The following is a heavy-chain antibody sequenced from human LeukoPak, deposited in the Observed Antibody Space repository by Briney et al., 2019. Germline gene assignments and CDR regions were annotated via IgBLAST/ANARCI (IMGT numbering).Heavy chain of an antibody. Sequence: GASVKVSCKASGGTFSSYAISWVRQAPGQGLEWMGGIIPIFGTANYAQKFQGRVTITADESTSTAYMELSSLRSEDTAVYYCARVGGYYDSSGYYYPNWFDPWGQGTLVTVPS. CDR2: IIPIFGTA. D-gene: IGHD3-22*01. V-gene: IGHV1-69*13. J-gene: IGHJ5*02. CDR3: ARVGGYYDSSGYYYPNWFDP. CDR1: GGTFSSYA.